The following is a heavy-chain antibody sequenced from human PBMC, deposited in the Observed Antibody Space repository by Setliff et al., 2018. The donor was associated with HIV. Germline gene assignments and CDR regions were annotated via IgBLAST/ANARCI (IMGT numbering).Heavy chain of an antibody. J-gene: IGHJ5*02. CDR2: INTSGST. V-gene: IGHV4-61*09. CDR1: GGSISSGSYY. D-gene: IGHD6-19*01. CDR3: AREFTSVAGTRPPFDP. Sequence: PSETLSLTCTVSGGSISSGSYYWSWIRQPAGKGLEWIGHINTSGSTNYNPSLKSRVTMSVDTSKNQFSLKLSSVTAEDTAVYYCAREFTSVAGTRPPFDPWGQGTLVTVSS.